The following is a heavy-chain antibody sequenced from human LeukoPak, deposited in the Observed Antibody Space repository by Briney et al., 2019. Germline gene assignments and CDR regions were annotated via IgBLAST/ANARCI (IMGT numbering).Heavy chain of an antibody. D-gene: IGHD3-9*01. J-gene: IGHJ5*02. CDR2: IYYSGST. Sequence: TSETLSLTCTVSGGSISSYYWSWIRQPPGKGLEWIGYIYYSGSTNYNPSLKSRVTISVDTSKNQFSLKLSSVTAADTAVYYCARHKGSLRYFVGWFDPWGQGTLVTVSS. CDR3: ARHKGSLRYFVGWFDP. CDR1: GGSISSYY. V-gene: IGHV4-59*08.